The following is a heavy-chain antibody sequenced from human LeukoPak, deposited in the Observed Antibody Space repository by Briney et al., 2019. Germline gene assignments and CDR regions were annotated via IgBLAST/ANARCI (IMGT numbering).Heavy chain of an antibody. J-gene: IGHJ4*02. CDR3: AKEYCSSTSCYHPGFDY. CDR1: GFTFSSYG. CDR2: IRYDGSNK. Sequence: GGSLTLSCAAAGFTFSSYGMHWVRQAPGKGLEWGAFIRYDGSNKYYADSVKGRFTISRDNSKNTLYLQMNSLRAEDTAVYYCAKEYCSSTSCYHPGFDYWGQGTLVTVSS. V-gene: IGHV3-30*02. D-gene: IGHD2-2*01.